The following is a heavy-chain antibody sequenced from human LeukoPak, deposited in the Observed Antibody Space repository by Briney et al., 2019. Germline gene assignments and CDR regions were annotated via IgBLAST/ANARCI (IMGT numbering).Heavy chain of an antibody. V-gene: IGHV4-34*01. D-gene: IGHD6-13*01. CDR3: ARDLGRSSSWSKYSWFDP. CDR1: GGSFSGYY. CDR2: INHSGST. J-gene: IGHJ5*02. Sequence: SETLSLTCAVYGGSFSGYYWSWIRQPPGKGLEWIGEINHSGSTNYNPSLKSRVTISVDTSKNQFYLNLSSVTAADTAIYYCARDLGRSSSWSKYSWFDPWGQGTLVTVSS.